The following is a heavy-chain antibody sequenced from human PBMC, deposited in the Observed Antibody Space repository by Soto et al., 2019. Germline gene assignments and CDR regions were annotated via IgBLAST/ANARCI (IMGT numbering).Heavy chain of an antibody. CDR3: ARQRDDDYGDYTTAKDYYYMDV. CDR1: GFTFSSYA. CDR2: ISSNGGST. D-gene: IGHD4-17*01. J-gene: IGHJ6*03. V-gene: IGHV3-64*01. Sequence: GGSLRLSCAASGFTFSSYAMHWVRQAPGKGLEYVSAISSNGGSTYYANSVKGRFTISRDNSKNTLYLQMGSLRAEDMAVYYCARQRDDDYGDYTTAKDYYYMDVWGKGTTVTVSS.